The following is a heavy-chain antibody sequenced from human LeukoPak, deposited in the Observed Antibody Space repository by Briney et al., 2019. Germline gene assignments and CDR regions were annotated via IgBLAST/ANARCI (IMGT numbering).Heavy chain of an antibody. CDR1: GYTFTSYG. D-gene: IGHD6-13*01. Sequence: ASVKVSCKASGYTFTSYGISWVRQAPGQGLEWMGWISAYNGNTNYAQKLQGRVTMTTDTSTSTAYMELRSLRSDDTAVYYCARFLIAAAGTWYDMDVWGQGTTVTVSS. J-gene: IGHJ6*02. CDR3: ARFLIAAAGTWYDMDV. V-gene: IGHV1-18*01. CDR2: ISAYNGNT.